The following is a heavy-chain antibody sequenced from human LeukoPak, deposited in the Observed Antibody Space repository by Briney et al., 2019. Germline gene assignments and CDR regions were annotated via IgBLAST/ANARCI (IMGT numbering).Heavy chain of an antibody. CDR3: AKDLSRFFGVALFDY. V-gene: IGHV3-23*01. D-gene: IGHD3-3*01. Sequence: GGSLRLSCAASGFTFSSYSMNWVRQAPGKGLEWVSAISGSGGSTYYADSVKGRFTISRDNSKNTLYLQMNSLRAEDTAVYYCAKDLSRFFGVALFDYWGQGTLVTVSS. J-gene: IGHJ4*02. CDR1: GFTFSSYS. CDR2: ISGSGGST.